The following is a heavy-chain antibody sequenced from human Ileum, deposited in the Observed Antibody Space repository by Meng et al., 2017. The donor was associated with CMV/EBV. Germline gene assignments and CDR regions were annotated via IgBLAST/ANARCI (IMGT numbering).Heavy chain of an antibody. CDR2: INPRFGNT. D-gene: IGHD2-2*01. Sequence: SVRFSCEASGYTFTDYYINWVRQAPGQGLEWVGKINPRFGNTDYAQKFQGRVTMTRDTSTNTVYMELFSLTPDDAAVYYCAKEVDLWGQGTLVTVSS. J-gene: IGHJ4*02. CDR1: GYTFTDYY. V-gene: IGHV1-46*01. CDR3: AKEVDL.